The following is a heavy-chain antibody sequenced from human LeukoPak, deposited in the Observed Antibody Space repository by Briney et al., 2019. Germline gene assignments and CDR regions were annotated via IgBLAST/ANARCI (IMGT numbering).Heavy chain of an antibody. CDR1: SGSISTSNYY. D-gene: IGHD2-2*01. Sequence: SETLSLTCTVSSGSISTSNYYWGWVRQPPGKALEWIGNIFYSGSTYYSPSLKSRVTISVDTSKNQISLKVRSVTAADTAVYYCARTTEDCSSTSCYQYWFDPWGQGTLVTVSS. J-gene: IGHJ5*02. CDR2: IFYSGST. CDR3: ARTTEDCSSTSCYQYWFDP. V-gene: IGHV4-39*07.